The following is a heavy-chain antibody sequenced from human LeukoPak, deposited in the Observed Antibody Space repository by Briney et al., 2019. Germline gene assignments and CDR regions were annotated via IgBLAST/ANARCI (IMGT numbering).Heavy chain of an antibody. CDR2: ITLSGGST. Sequence: GGSLRLSCAASGFTFSYYDMSWVRQAPGKGLEWVASITLSGGSTFYADSVKGRFTISRDDSKNTLYLQMNSLSAEDTAVYYCAKRGNPAVGHHYLDVWGKGTTVSVSS. CDR1: GFTFSYYD. J-gene: IGHJ6*03. V-gene: IGHV3-23*01. CDR3: AKRGNPAVGHHYLDV. D-gene: IGHD2-2*01.